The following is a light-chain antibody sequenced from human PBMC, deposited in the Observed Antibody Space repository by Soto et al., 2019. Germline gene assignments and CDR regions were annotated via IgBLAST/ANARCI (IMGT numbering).Light chain of an antibody. J-gene: IGKJ5*01. CDR3: QASYTTPLT. Sequence: DIQMTQSPSSLSASIGDRVTLTCRSSQSIGNYLHWYQQKPGKAPSLLIHSASTLQNGVPSRFSGSGSGTEFTFPISGLQPDDVATYYCQASYTTPLTFGQGTRLE. V-gene: IGKV1-39*01. CDR1: QSIGNY. CDR2: SAS.